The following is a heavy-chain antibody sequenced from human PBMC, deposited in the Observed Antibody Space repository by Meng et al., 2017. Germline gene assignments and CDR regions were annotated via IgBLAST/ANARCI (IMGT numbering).Heavy chain of an antibody. J-gene: IGHJ4*02. Sequence: QLHPRRPCPRLCRTSEPLSLPCTVSCGSISSSYWSWIRQPPGKGLEWIGYIYYSGSTNYNPSLKSRVTISVDTSKNQFSLKLSSVTAADTAVYYCAREGAYCSGGSCYYFDYWGQGTLVTVSS. CDR1: CGSISSSY. D-gene: IGHD2-15*01. CDR3: AREGAYCSGGSCYYFDY. V-gene: IGHV4-59*01. CDR2: IYYSGST.